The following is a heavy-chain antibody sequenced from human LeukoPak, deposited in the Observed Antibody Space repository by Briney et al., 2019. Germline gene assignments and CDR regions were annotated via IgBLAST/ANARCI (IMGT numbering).Heavy chain of an antibody. V-gene: IGHV4-34*01. CDR1: GGSFTNYY. Sequence: PSETLSLTCNVSGGSFTNYYWSWIRQTPEKGLEWIGQINHSGDTSYNPSLRSRITLSGDRSKNQFSLKVTSVTAADTGVYYCARGPGTVGLSPWGQGTLVTVSS. J-gene: IGHJ5*02. CDR3: ARGPGTVGLSP. D-gene: IGHD1/OR15-1a*01. CDR2: INHSGDT.